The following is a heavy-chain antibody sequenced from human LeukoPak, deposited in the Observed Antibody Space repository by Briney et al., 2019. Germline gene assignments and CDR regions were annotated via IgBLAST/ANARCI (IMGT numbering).Heavy chain of an antibody. J-gene: IGHJ6*03. Sequence: GASVKVSCYASGYSFTSYGISWVRQAPGQGLEWMGWISAYNGNANYAQKLPGRVTMTTDTSTSTAYMELRSLRSDDTAVYYCARVGEIDYYGSGSPYYYYYYMDVWGKGTTVTISS. V-gene: IGHV1-18*01. CDR2: ISAYNGNA. CDR1: GYSFTSYG. CDR3: ARVGEIDYYGSGSPYYYYYYMDV. D-gene: IGHD3-10*01.